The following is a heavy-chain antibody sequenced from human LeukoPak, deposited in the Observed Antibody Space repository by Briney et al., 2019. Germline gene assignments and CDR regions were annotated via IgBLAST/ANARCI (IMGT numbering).Heavy chain of an antibody. CDR2: VRNKADGYTP. CDR3: GDLGSAGTDH. V-gene: IGHV3-72*01. Sequence: PGGSLRLSCAASGFTFSPHYMDWVHQSPGQGLEWVGLVRNKADGYTPIYAASVKGRFTISRDDSKNSIYLQMDSLKAEDTAVYYCGDLGSAGTDHWGQGTLVTVSS. J-gene: IGHJ4*02. D-gene: IGHD3-10*01. CDR1: GFTFSPHY.